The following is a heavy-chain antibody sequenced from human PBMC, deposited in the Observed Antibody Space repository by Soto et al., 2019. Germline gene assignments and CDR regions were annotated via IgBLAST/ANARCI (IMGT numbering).Heavy chain of an antibody. D-gene: IGHD6-13*01. CDR1: GYTFTSYG. V-gene: IGHV1-45*02. CDR3: ARSRGIAAAAPRSNDAFDI. J-gene: IGHJ3*02. CDR2: ITPFNGNT. Sequence: SVKVSCKASGYTFTSYGISWVRQAPGQALEWMGWITPFNGNTNYAQKFQDRVTITRDRSMSTAYMELSSLRSEDTAMYYCARSRGIAAAAPRSNDAFDIWGQGTMVTVSS.